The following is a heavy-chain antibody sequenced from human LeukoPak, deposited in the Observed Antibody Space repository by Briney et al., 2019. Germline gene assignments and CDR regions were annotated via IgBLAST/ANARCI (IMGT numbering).Heavy chain of an antibody. CDR2: INHSGST. Sequence: SETLPLTCAVYGGSFSGYYWSWIRQPPGKGLEWIGEINHSGSTNYNPSLKSRVTIPVDTSKNQFSLKLSSVTAADTAVYYCARGVITMIVVVVYYGMDVWGQGTTVTVSS. V-gene: IGHV4-34*01. D-gene: IGHD3-22*01. CDR1: GGSFSGYY. CDR3: ARGVITMIVVVVYYGMDV. J-gene: IGHJ6*02.